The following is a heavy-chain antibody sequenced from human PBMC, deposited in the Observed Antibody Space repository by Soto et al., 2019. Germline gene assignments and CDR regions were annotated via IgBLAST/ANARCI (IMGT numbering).Heavy chain of an antibody. Sequence: GASVKVSCKASGGTFSSYAISWVRQAPGQGLEWMGGIIPIFGTANYAQKFQGRVTITADESTSTAYMELSSLRSEDTAVYYCARVIWKPGSYYYYGMDVWGQGTTVTVSS. CDR2: IIPIFGTA. CDR1: GGTFSSYA. V-gene: IGHV1-69*13. CDR3: ARVIWKPGSYYYYGMDV. D-gene: IGHD3-3*01. J-gene: IGHJ6*02.